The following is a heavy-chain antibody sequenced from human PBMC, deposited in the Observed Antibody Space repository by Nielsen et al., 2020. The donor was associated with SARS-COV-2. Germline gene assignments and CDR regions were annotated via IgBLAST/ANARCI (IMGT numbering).Heavy chain of an antibody. V-gene: IGHV1-3*01. CDR3: ARGVLSVQQQLVHNWFDP. CDR2: INAGNGNT. CDR1: GYTFTSYA. D-gene: IGHD6-13*01. Sequence: VKVSCKASGYTFTSYAMHWVRQAPGQRLEWMGWINAGNGNTKYSQKFQGRVTITRDTSASTAYMELSSLRSEDTAVYYCARGVLSVQQQLVHNWFDPWGQGTLVTVSS. J-gene: IGHJ5*02.